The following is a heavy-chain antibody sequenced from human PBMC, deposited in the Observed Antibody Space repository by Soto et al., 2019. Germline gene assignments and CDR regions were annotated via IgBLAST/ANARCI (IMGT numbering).Heavy chain of an antibody. V-gene: IGHV1-18*04. Sequence: ASVKVSCKASGYTFTSYGISWVRQAPGQGLEWMGWISAYNGNTNYAQKLQGRVTMTTDTSTSTAYMELRSLRSDDTAVYYCARPQWRNKAGWFDPWGREPWSPSPQ. CDR1: GYTFTSYG. J-gene: IGHJ5*02. D-gene: IGHD6-19*01. CDR3: ARPQWRNKAGWFDP. CDR2: ISAYNGNT.